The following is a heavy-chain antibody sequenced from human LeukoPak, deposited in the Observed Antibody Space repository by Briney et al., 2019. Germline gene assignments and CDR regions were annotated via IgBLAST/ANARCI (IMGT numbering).Heavy chain of an antibody. D-gene: IGHD2-2*01. CDR3: ARVGCSSTSCYLNWFDP. V-gene: IGHV4-4*07. CDR1: GGSISSYY. Sequence: PSETLSLTCTVSGGSISSYYWSWIRQPAGKGLEWIGRIYTSGSTNYNPSLKSRVTMSVDTSKNQFSLKLSSVTAADMAVYYCARVGCSSTSCYLNWFDPWGQGTLVTVSS. CDR2: IYTSGST. J-gene: IGHJ5*02.